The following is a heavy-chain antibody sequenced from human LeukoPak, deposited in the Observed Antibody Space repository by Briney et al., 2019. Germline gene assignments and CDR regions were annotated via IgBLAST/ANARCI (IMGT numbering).Heavy chain of an antibody. CDR2: ISYDGSNK. J-gene: IGHJ4*02. CDR3: AKDQMALFDY. CDR1: GFTFSSYG. Sequence: GRSLRLSCAASGFTFSSYGMHWVRQAPGKGLEWVAVISYDGSNKYYADSVKGRFTISRDNSKNTLYLQMNSLRAEDTAVYYCAKDQMALFDYWGQGTRVTVSS. V-gene: IGHV3-30*18. D-gene: IGHD5-24*01.